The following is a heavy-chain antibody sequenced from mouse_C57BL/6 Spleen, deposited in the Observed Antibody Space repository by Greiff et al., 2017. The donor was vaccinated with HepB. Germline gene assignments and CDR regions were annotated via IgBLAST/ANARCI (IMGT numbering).Heavy chain of an antibody. Sequence: QVQLQQPGAELVKPGASVKLSCKASGYTFTSYWMQWVKQRPGQGLEWIGEIDPYDSYTNYNQKFKGKATLTVDTYSSTAYMQLSSLTSEDSAVYYCVNYGGGFAYWGKGTLVTVSA. CDR2: IDPYDSYT. J-gene: IGHJ3*01. CDR3: VNYGGGFAY. V-gene: IGHV1-50*01. CDR1: GYTFTSYW. D-gene: IGHD1-1*01.